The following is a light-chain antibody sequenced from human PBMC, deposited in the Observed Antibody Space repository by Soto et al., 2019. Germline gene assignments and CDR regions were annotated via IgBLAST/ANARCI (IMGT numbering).Light chain of an antibody. Sequence: QSALTQPPCASGSPGQSVTISCTGTSSDVGNYNYVSWYQQHPGKAPRLMIYQVNKRPSGVPDRFSGSKSGNTASLTVSGLQAEDEADYYCTSYSGVNQVLFGGGTKLTVL. J-gene: IGLJ3*02. CDR3: TSYSGVNQVL. V-gene: IGLV2-8*01. CDR1: SSDVGNYNY. CDR2: QVN.